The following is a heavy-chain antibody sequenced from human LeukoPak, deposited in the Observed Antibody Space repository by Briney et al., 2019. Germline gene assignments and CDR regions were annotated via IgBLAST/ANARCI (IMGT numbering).Heavy chain of an antibody. Sequence: GGTLRLSCAASGFTFSSYAMSWVRQAPGKGLEWVSAIGGSGGSTYYADSVKGRFTISRDSSKNTLYLQMNSLRAEDTAVYYCAKRGAEVGTTIAPGDYWGQGSLVTVSS. CDR1: GFTFSSYA. CDR2: IGGSGGST. J-gene: IGHJ4*02. D-gene: IGHD1-26*01. V-gene: IGHV3-23*01. CDR3: AKRGAEVGTTIAPGDY.